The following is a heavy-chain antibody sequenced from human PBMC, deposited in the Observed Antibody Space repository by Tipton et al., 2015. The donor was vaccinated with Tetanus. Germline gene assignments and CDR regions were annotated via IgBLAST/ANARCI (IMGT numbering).Heavy chain of an antibody. CDR2: ITYSART. CDR3: ARANYDLPKQGPFDS. J-gene: IGHJ4*02. V-gene: IGHV4-59*01. CDR1: GDAISNYY. Sequence: TLSLTCIVSGDAISNYYWNWIRQTPGKRLEWIGYITYSARTKYNPSLTSRVTLSLEASKNEFSLRLSSVTAADTAVYHCARANYDLPKQGPFDSGGQGTLVIVSS. D-gene: IGHD3-3*01.